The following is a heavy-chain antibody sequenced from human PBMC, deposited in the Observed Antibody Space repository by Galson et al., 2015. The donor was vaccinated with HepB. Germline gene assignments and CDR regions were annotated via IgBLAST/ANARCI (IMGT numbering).Heavy chain of an antibody. CDR3: AREIGGLLNWYFNL. J-gene: IGHJ2*01. CDR1: GDSVSSHSAA. CDR2: TYYRSKWYN. V-gene: IGHV6-1*01. Sequence: CAISGDSVSSHSAAWNWIRQSPSRGLEWLGRTYYRSKWYNDYAVSVKSRITINPDTSKNQFSLQLNSVTPEDTAVYYCAREIGGLLNWYFNLWGRGTLVTVSS. D-gene: IGHD3-22*01.